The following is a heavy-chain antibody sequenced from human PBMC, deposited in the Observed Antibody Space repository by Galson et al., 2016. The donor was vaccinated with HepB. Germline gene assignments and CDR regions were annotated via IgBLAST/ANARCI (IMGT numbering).Heavy chain of an antibody. V-gene: IGHV1-58*01. J-gene: IGHJ6*02. Sequence: SVKVSCKASGFSLTNSAVQWVRQARGQRLEWIGWIVVGSDNTNYAHKFQRRVTISRDMSTSTAYMELSSLRSEDTAVYYCARVRDGYNHYYYYGMDVWGQGTTVTVSS. CDR3: ARVRDGYNHYYYYGMDV. CDR1: GFSLTNSA. D-gene: IGHD5-24*01. CDR2: IVVGSDNT.